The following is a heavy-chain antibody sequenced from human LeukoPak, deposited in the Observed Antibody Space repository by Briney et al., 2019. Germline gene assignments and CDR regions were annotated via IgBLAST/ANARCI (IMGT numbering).Heavy chain of an antibody. CDR2: INSAGSST. J-gene: IGHJ4*02. CDR1: GFTFSSYW. D-gene: IGHD4-17*01. V-gene: IGHV3-74*01. CDR3: ARASTVTTCLWD. Sequence: GGSLRLSCAASGFTFSSYWMYWVRQAPAKGLAWVSRINSAGSSTSYADSVKGRFTISRDNAKNTLSLQINSLRAEDTAVYYCARASTVTTCLWDWGQGTLVTVSS.